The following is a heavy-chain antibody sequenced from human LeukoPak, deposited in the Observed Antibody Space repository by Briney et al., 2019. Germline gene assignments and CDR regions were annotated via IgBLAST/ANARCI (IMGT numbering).Heavy chain of an antibody. J-gene: IGHJ4*02. Sequence: GGSLRLSCAASGFTFSNYAMHWVRQAPGKGLEWVAVISYDGSNKYYADSVKGRFTISRDDSKNTLYLQMNSLRVEDTAVYYCAREPYSSGWYFSYYFDYWGQGTLVTVSS. D-gene: IGHD6-19*01. CDR3: AREPYSSGWYFSYYFDY. CDR2: ISYDGSNK. V-gene: IGHV3-30-3*01. CDR1: GFTFSNYA.